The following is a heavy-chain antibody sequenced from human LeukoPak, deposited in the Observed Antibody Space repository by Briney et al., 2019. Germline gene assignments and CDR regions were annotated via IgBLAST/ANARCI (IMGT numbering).Heavy chain of an antibody. V-gene: IGHV4-34*01. CDR2: INHSGST. Sequence: SETLSLTCAVYGGSFSGYYWSWIRQPPGKGLEWIGEINHSGSTNYNPSLKSRVTISVDTSKNQFSLMLSSVTAADTAVYYCARRPQMYSSSWVDYWGQGTLVTVSS. CDR3: ARRPQMYSSSWVDY. CDR1: GGSFSGYY. J-gene: IGHJ4*02. D-gene: IGHD6-13*01.